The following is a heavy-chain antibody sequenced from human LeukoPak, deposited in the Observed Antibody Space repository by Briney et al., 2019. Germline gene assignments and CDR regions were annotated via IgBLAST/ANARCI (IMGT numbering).Heavy chain of an antibody. D-gene: IGHD6-13*01. CDR3: ARHLSSSWNFDY. CDR2: IYSSGIT. J-gene: IGHJ4*02. CDR1: GGAISSHY. Sequence: SETLSLTCTISGGAISSHYWTWIRQPPGKGLEWIGYIYSSGITNYNPSLTSRLTISVDTSSNQFSLDLRSMTAADTAVYYCARHLSSSWNFDYWGRGTLVTVSS. V-gene: IGHV4-59*08.